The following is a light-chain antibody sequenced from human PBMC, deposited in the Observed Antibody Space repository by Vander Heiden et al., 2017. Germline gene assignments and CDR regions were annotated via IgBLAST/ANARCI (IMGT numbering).Light chain of an antibody. CDR3: NSYAGSNNLV. Sequence: QSALTQPPSASGSPGQSVTISCTATSSDVGAYDSVSWYQQHPGKAPKLMIYEVTKRPSGVPDRFSGSKSGNTASLTVSGLQAEDEADYYCNSYAGSNNLVFGGGTKLTVL. J-gene: IGLJ2*01. CDR1: SSDVGAYDS. CDR2: EVT. V-gene: IGLV2-8*01.